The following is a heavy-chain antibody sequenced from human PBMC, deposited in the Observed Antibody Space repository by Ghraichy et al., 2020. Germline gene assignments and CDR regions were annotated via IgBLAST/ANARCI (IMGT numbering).Heavy chain of an antibody. J-gene: IGHJ4*02. CDR3: ARGPGGELLTYFDY. CDR1: GFTFSSYW. CDR2: INSDGSST. D-gene: IGHD1-26*01. V-gene: IGHV3-74*01. Sequence: GESLNISCAASGFTFSSYWMHWVRQAPGKGLVWVSRINSDGSSTSYADSVKGRFTISRDNAKNTLYLQMNSLRAEDTAVYYCARGPGGELLTYFDYWGQGTLVTVSS.